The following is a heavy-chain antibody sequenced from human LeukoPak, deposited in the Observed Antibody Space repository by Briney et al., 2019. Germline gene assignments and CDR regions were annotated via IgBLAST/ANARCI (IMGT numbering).Heavy chain of an antibody. D-gene: IGHD3-9*01. Sequence: GGSLRLSCAASGFTFSSYSMNWVRQAPGKGLEWVSSISSSSSYIYYADSVKGRFTISRDNAKNSLYLQMNSLRAEDTAVYYCATAFEYYDILTRYSATPFHYWGQGTLVTVSS. CDR3: ATAFEYYDILTRYSATPFHY. CDR2: ISSSSSYI. CDR1: GFTFSSYS. J-gene: IGHJ4*02. V-gene: IGHV3-21*01.